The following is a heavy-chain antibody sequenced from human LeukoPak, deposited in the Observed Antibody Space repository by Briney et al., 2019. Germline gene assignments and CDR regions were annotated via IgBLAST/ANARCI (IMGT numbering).Heavy chain of an antibody. D-gene: IGHD3-3*01. CDR1: GFTFSSYG. Sequence: PGGSLRLSCAASGFTFSSYGMHWVRQAPGKGLEWVAFIRYDGSNKYYADSVKGRFTISRDNSKNTLYLQMNSLRAEDTAVYYCAKEKYTTRITIFRVVGSDYWGQGTLVTVSS. CDR3: AKEKYTTRITIFRVVGSDY. J-gene: IGHJ4*02. CDR2: IRYDGSNK. V-gene: IGHV3-30*02.